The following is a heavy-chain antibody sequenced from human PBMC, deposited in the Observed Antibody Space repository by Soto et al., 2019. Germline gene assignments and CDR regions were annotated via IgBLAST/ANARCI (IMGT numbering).Heavy chain of an antibody. Sequence: QLQLQESGSGLVKPSQTLSLTCAVSGGSISSGGYSWSWIRQPPGKGLEWIGYIYHSGSTYYNPTLKTRVTIPVDRNKNRLSLKPSYVTAADTAVYYCARVPDRWGQGTLVTVSS. J-gene: IGHJ5*02. CDR1: GGSISSGGYS. CDR3: ARVPDR. V-gene: IGHV4-30-2*01. D-gene: IGHD2-2*01. CDR2: IYHSGST.